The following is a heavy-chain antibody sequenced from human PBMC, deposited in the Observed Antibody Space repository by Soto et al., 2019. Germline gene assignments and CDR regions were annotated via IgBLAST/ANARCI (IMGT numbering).Heavy chain of an antibody. Sequence: GGSLRLSCAASGFTFSSYAMHWVRQAPGKGLEWVAVISYDGSNKYYADSVKGRFTISGDNSKNTLYLQMNSPRAEDTAVYYCARDFLRFLEWLSLAYYYYGMDVWGQGTTVTVSS. CDR2: ISYDGSNK. V-gene: IGHV3-30-3*01. CDR3: ARDFLRFLEWLSLAYYYYGMDV. D-gene: IGHD3-3*01. J-gene: IGHJ6*02. CDR1: GFTFSSYA.